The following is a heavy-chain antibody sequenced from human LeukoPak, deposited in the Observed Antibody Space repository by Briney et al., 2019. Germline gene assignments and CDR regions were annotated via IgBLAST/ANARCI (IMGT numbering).Heavy chain of an antibody. CDR2: IIPIFGTA. V-gene: IGHV1-69*05. Sequence: SVKVSCKASGGTFSSYAISWVRQAPGQGLEWMGGIIPIFGTANYAQKFQGRVTITTDESTSTAYMELSSLRSEDTAEYYYARYYYDNYFDYWGQGTLVTVSS. J-gene: IGHJ4*02. CDR3: ARYYYDNYFDY. CDR1: GGTFSSYA. D-gene: IGHD3-22*01.